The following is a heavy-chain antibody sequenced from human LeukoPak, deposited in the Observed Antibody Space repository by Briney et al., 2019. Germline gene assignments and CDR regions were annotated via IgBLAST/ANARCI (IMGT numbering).Heavy chain of an antibody. CDR2: INAGNGNT. Sequence: ASLKVSCKASGYAFTSYAMHWVRQAPGQRLEWMGWINAGNGNTKYSQKFQGRVTITRDTSASTAYMELSSLRSEDTAVYYCARDRAYSSGWYAYWGQGTLVTVSS. CDR3: ARDRAYSSGWYAY. CDR1: GYAFTSYA. J-gene: IGHJ4*02. D-gene: IGHD6-19*01. V-gene: IGHV1-3*01.